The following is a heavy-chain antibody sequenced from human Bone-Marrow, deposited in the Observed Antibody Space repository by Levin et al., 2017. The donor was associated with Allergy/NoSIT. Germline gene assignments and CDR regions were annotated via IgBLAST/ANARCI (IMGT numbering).Heavy chain of an antibody. CDR1: GFTFSSYA. J-gene: IGHJ4*02. V-gene: IGHV3-30-3*01. Sequence: GGSLRLSCAASGFTFSSYAMHWVRQAPGKGLEWVAVISYDGSNKYYADSVKGRFTISRDNSKNTLYLQMNSLRAEDTAVYYCARELVGAYDQHIDYWGQGTLVTVSS. CDR2: ISYDGSNK. D-gene: IGHD1-26*01. CDR3: ARELVGAYDQHIDY.